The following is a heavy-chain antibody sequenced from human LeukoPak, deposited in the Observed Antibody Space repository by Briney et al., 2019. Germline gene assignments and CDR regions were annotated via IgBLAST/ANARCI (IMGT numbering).Heavy chain of an antibody. V-gene: IGHV3-7*01. D-gene: IGHD3-16*01. CDR1: GFTFSSYW. CDR2: IDQDGGAK. Sequence: PGGSLRLSCAASGFTFSSYWMSWVRQTPGKGLEWVANIDQDGGAKYYVDSVRGRFTISRDNARNSLYMEMNSLRVEDTAVYYRLIWGGVWGKGTMVTVSS. J-gene: IGHJ6*04. CDR3: LIWGGV.